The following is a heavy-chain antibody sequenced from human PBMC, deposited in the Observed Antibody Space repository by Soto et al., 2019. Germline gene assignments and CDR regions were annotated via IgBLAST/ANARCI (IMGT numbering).Heavy chain of an antibody. CDR1: GDTFDTFA. CDR2: IIPIFRTP. Sequence: QVQLVQSGAEVLKPGSSVKVSCKASGDTFDTFAISWVRQAPGQGLEWMGGIIPIFRTPDYAQKFQGRVTITADVSTSTADMELSRLRSEDTAVYYCARDEDREQLGGNYYYPVDVWGQGTAVTVSS. D-gene: IGHD1-1*01. CDR3: ARDEDREQLGGNYYYPVDV. V-gene: IGHV1-69*12. J-gene: IGHJ6*02.